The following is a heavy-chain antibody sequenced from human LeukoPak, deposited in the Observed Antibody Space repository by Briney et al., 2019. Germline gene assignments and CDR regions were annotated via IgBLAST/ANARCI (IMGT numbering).Heavy chain of an antibody. CDR3: ARGAPTTRIGAGRFDY. Sequence: GASVKVSCKVSGYTLTERSVHWVRQAPGQGLEWMGEINPSGGSTSYAQKFQGRITVTRDTYTNTVYMDLSSLRSEDTATYYCARGAPTTRIGAGRFDYWGQGSLLTVAS. D-gene: IGHD5-12*01. V-gene: IGHV1-46*01. CDR1: GYTLTERS. J-gene: IGHJ4*02. CDR2: INPSGGST.